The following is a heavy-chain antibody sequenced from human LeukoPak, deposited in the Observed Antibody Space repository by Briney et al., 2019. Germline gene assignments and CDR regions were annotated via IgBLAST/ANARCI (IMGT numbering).Heavy chain of an antibody. D-gene: IGHD2-15*01. Sequence: GGSLRLSCAASGFTVSTYYMSWVRQAPGKGLEWVSVIYAGGSIYYADSVKGRFTISRDNSKNTLYLQMNSLRVEDTAVYYCARDLASGPGRALDYWGQGTLVTVSS. V-gene: IGHV3-53*01. J-gene: IGHJ4*02. CDR1: GFTVSTYY. CDR2: IYAGGSI. CDR3: ARDLASGPGRALDY.